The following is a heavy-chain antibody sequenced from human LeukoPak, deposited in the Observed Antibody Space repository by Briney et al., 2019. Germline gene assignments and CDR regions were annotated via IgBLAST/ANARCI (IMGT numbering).Heavy chain of an antibody. J-gene: IGHJ4*02. Sequence: GGSLRLSCTASGFTFRNYAMHWVRQAPGKGLEWVADIFSEGSHKYYADSVKGRFTISRDNGKNSLDLQMNSLRADDTAVYYCARDTLGEGEDANYAVYYFDYWGQGTVVTVSS. CDR3: ARDTLGEGEDANYAVYYFDY. CDR1: GFTFRNYA. D-gene: IGHD4/OR15-4a*01. V-gene: IGHV3-30*04. CDR2: IFSEGSHK.